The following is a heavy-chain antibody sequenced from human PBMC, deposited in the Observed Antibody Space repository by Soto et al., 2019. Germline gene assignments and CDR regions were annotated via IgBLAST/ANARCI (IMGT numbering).Heavy chain of an antibody. Sequence: GGSLRLSCAASGFTFSTYAMSWVRQAPGKGLEWISAITGSGGTTYYADSVKGRFTISRDNSKNTLYLQMNSLRAEDTAVYYCAKGEYYGSGSYGFFAYWGQGTLVTVSS. V-gene: IGHV3-23*01. J-gene: IGHJ4*02. CDR2: ITGSGGTT. CDR3: AKGEYYGSGSYGFFAY. CDR1: GFTFSTYA. D-gene: IGHD3-10*01.